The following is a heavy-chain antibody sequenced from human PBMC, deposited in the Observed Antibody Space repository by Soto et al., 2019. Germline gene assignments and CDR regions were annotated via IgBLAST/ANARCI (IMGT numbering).Heavy chain of an antibody. J-gene: IGHJ4*02. CDR1: GFTFSSYW. CDR3: VRPPRAATEYEDYFDY. D-gene: IGHD1-26*01. V-gene: IGHV3-7*01. Sequence: EVQLVESGGGLVQPGGSLSLSCAGSGFTFSSYWMSWVRQTPDKGLEWVAKIKQDGSAKSYVDSVKSRFTISRDTARNSLSMQMDSLRAQDPAVYYWVRPPRAATEYEDYFDYWGQGTLVTVSS. CDR2: IKQDGSAK.